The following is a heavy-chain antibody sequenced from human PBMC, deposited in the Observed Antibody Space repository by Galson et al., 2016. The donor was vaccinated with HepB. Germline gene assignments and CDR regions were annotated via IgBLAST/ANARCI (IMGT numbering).Heavy chain of an antibody. Sequence: SLRLSCAASGFNFENYWMSWVRQTPRKGLGWVANIKQDGSEIFYVDSVRGRFTVSRDNARNSLFLQMDSLRGEDTAVYFCVRLRLGDGSGYRAFDVWGQGTMVIVSS. J-gene: IGHJ3*01. D-gene: IGHD3-22*01. CDR3: VRLRLGDGSGYRAFDV. V-gene: IGHV3-7*03. CDR1: GFNFENYW. CDR2: IKQDGSEI.